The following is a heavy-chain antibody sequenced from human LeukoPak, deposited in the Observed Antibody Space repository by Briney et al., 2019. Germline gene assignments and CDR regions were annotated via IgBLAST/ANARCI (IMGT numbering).Heavy chain of an antibody. J-gene: IGHJ4*02. CDR3: ARDIYGGHDY. CDR1: GFTFSSYW. Sequence: PGGSLRLSCAASGFTFSSYWMSWVRQAPGKGLEWVANINQDGSEKSYVDSVEGRFTISRDNAKKSLYLRVNSLRAEDTAVYYCARDIYGGHDYWGQGTLLTVSS. V-gene: IGHV3-7*04. CDR2: INQDGSEK. D-gene: IGHD2-21*01.